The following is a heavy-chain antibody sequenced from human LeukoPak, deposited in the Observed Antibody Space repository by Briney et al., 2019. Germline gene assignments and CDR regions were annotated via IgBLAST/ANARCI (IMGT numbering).Heavy chain of an antibody. Sequence: SETLSPTCTVSGGSISSSSYYWGWIRQPPGKGLEWIGSIYYSGSTYYNPSLKSRVTISVDTSKNQFSLKLSSVTAADTAVYYCARQLGSGWFDPWGQGTLVTVSS. CDR2: IYYSGST. CDR3: ARQLGSGWFDP. J-gene: IGHJ5*02. D-gene: IGHD1-26*01. CDR1: GGSISSSSYY. V-gene: IGHV4-39*01.